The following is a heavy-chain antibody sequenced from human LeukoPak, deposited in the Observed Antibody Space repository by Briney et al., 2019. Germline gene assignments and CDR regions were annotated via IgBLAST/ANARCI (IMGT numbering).Heavy chain of an antibody. Sequence: SETLSLTCTVSGGSISSRPYYWGWVRQPPGKGLEWIGTISYSGTTYYSPSLKSRVTISLDTSKNQFSLKLSSVTAADTAIYYCARDFSSSSTVYYYVDVWGKGTTVTVSS. CDR3: ARDFSSSSTVYYYVDV. CDR1: GGSISSRPYY. CDR2: ISYSGTT. V-gene: IGHV4-39*07. D-gene: IGHD6-6*01. J-gene: IGHJ6*03.